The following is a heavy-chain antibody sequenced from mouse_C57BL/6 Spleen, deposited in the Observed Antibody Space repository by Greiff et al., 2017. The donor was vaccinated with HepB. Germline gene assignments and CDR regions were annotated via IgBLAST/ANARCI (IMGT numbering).Heavy chain of an antibody. CDR2: INPSNGGT. CDR3: ASYYGSSRGGLVDY. Sequence: QVHVKQSGTELVKPGASVKLSCKASGYTFTSYWMHWVKQRPGQGLEWIGNINPSNGGTNYNEKFKSKATLTVDKSSSTAYMQLSSLTSEDSAVYYCASYYGSSRGGLVDYWGQGTSVTVSS. CDR1: GYTFTSYW. D-gene: IGHD1-1*01. J-gene: IGHJ4*01. V-gene: IGHV1-53*01.